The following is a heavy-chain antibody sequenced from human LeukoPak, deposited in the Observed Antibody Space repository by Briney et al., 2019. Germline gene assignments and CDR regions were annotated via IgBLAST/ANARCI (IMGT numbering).Heavy chain of an antibody. D-gene: IGHD1-26*01. J-gene: IGHJ3*02. Sequence: GRSLRLSCAASGFTFDDYAMHWVRQAPGKGLEWVSGISWNSGSIGYADSVKGRFTISRDNAKNSLYLQMKSLRAEDMALYYCAKDVGWELRGGAFDIWGQGTMVTVSS. CDR1: GFTFDDYA. CDR3: AKDVGWELRGGAFDI. CDR2: ISWNSGSI. V-gene: IGHV3-9*03.